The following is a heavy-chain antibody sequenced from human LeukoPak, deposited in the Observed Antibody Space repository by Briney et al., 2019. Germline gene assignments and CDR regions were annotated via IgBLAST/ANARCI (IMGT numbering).Heavy chain of an antibody. J-gene: IGHJ4*02. D-gene: IGHD3-22*01. Sequence: SETLSLTCTVSGGSVSSYYWSWIRQPPGKGLEWIGYIYYSGSTYYNPSLKSRVTISVDTSKNQFSLKLSSVTAADTAVYYCARVESQTYDSSGHTFDYWGQGTLVTVSS. CDR3: ARVESQTYDSSGHTFDY. CDR1: GGSVSSYY. V-gene: IGHV4-59*02. CDR2: IYYSGST.